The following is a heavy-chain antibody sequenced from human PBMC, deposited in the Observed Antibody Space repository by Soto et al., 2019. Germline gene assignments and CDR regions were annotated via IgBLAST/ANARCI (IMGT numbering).Heavy chain of an antibody. D-gene: IGHD2-15*01. CDR1: GYTFTSYG. CDR2: ISAYNGNT. CDR3: ARDVDDRVEDRAEYFQH. Sequence: QVQLVQSGAEVKKPGASVKVSCKASGYTFTSYGISWVRQDPGLGLEWMGCISAYNGNTNYAQKLQGRVTMTTDTSTSTAYMERRSLRSDDTAVYYCARDVDDRVEDRAEYFQHWGQGTLVTVSS. J-gene: IGHJ1*01. V-gene: IGHV1-18*01.